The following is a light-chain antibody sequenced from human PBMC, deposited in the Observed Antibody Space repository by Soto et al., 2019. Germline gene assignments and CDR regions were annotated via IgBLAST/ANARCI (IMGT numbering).Light chain of an antibody. CDR1: QSVSSN. V-gene: IGKV3-15*01. Sequence: EIVMTQSPATLSLSPGKRATLSCRASQSVSSNLAGYQQKPGQAPRLLIYGASTRATGIPARFSGSGSGTEFTLTISSLQSEDVAVYYCQQYNNWPSWTFGQGTKVEIK. CDR3: QQYNNWPSWT. J-gene: IGKJ1*01. CDR2: GAS.